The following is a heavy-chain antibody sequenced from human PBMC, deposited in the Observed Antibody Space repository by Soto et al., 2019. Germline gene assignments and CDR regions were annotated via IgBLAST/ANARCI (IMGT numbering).Heavy chain of an antibody. CDR3: ATVAAGIAVAGTMLGYYYGMDV. J-gene: IGHJ6*02. V-gene: IGHV1-69*06. CDR1: GGTFSSYA. D-gene: IGHD6-19*01. Sequence: ASVKVSCKASGGTFSSYAISWVRQAPGQGLEWKGGIIPIFGTAIYAQKFQGRVTMTEDTSTDTAYMELSSLRSEDTAVYYCATVAAGIAVAGTMLGYYYGMDVWGQGTTVTVSS. CDR2: IIPIFGTA.